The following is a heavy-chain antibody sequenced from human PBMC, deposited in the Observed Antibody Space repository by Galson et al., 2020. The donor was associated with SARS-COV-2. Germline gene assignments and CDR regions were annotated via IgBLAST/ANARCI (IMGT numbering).Heavy chain of an antibody. V-gene: IGHV3-23*01. CDR3: AKAYNYGSGYYYSSFDY. J-gene: IGHJ4*02. D-gene: IGHD3-10*01. CDR1: GFTFTNYA. CDR2: VKDDGRAT. Sequence: GESLKISCAASGFTFTNYAMTWVRQAPGKGLEWVSTVKDDGRATHYADSVEGRFTISRDNSKNTLYLQLNSLRAEDTAVYYCAKAYNYGSGYYYSSFDYWGQGTLVTVSS.